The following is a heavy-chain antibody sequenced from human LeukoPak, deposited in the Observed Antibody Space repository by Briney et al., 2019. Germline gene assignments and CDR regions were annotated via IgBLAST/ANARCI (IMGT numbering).Heavy chain of an antibody. D-gene: IGHD3-22*01. CDR3: ARRGITMIVGDALDI. CDR1: GFTFSSYA. J-gene: IGHJ3*02. CDR2: ISYDGSNK. Sequence: GRSLRLSCAASGFTFSSYAMHWVRQAPGKGLEWVAVISYDGSNKYYADSVKGRFTISRDNSKNTLYLQMNSLRAEDTAVYYCARRGITMIVGDALDIWGQGTMVTVSS. V-gene: IGHV3-30-3*01.